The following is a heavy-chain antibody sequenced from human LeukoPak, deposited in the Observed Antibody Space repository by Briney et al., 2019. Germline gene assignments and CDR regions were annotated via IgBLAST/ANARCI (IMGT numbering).Heavy chain of an antibody. CDR3: ARSPDSSGWYGVDY. V-gene: IGHV4-4*07. J-gene: IGHJ4*02. CDR2: IYTSGST. CDR1: GGSISSYY. D-gene: IGHD6-19*01. Sequence: SETLSLTCTVSGGSISSYYWSWIRQPAGKGLAWIGRIYTSGSTNYNPSLKSRVTMSVDTSKNQFSLKLSSVTAADTAVYYCARSPDSSGWYGVDYWGQGTLVTVSS.